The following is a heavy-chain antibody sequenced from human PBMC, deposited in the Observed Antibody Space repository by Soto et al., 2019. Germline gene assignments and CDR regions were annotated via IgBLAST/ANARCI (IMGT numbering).Heavy chain of an antibody. D-gene: IGHD6-19*01. CDR3: ARGSKAVAGIRRLKKWFDP. Sequence: SETLSLTCAVYGGSFSGYYWSWIRQPPGKGLEWIGEINHSGSTNYNPSLKSRVTISVDTSKNQFSLKLSSVTAADTAVYYCARGSKAVAGIRRLKKWFDPWGQGTLVTVSS. V-gene: IGHV4-34*01. CDR2: INHSGST. CDR1: GGSFSGYY. J-gene: IGHJ5*02.